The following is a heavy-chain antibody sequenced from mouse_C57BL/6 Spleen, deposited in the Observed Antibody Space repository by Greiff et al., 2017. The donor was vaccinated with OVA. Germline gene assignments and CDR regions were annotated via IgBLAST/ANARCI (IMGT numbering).Heavy chain of an antibody. CDR3: ARRSNSYYFDY. V-gene: IGHV1-26*01. J-gene: IGHJ2*01. CDR2: INPNNGGT. Sequence: VQLQQSGPELVKPGASVKISCKASGYTFTDYYMNWVKQSHGKSLEWIGDINPNNGGTSYNQKFKGKATLTVDKSSSTAYMELRSLTSEDSAVYYCARRSNSYYFDYWGQGTTLTVSS. D-gene: IGHD2-5*01. CDR1: GYTFTDYY.